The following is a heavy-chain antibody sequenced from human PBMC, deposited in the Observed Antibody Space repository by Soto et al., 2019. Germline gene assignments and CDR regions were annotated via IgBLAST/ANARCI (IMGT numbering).Heavy chain of an antibody. CDR1: GGSISSGGYY. CDR3: ARVILTTVVTGKAFDI. CDR2: IYYSGST. V-gene: IGHV4-31*03. J-gene: IGHJ3*02. D-gene: IGHD4-17*01. Sequence: QVQLQESGPGLVKPSQTLSLTCTVSGGSISSGGYYWGWIRQHPGKGLEWIGYIYYSGSTYYNPSLKSRVTISVDTSKNQFSLKLSSVTAADTAVYYCARVILTTVVTGKAFDIWGQGTMVTVSS.